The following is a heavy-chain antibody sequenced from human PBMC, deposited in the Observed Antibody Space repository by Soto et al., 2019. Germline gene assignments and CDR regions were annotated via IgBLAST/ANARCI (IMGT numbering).Heavy chain of an antibody. D-gene: IGHD1-26*01. CDR2: ISYGGSNK. CDR3: AGGPRQGYFLHYYYGMDV. J-gene: IGHJ6*02. V-gene: IGHV3-30*03. Sequence: GSLRLSCAASGFTFSSYGMHWVRQAPGKGLEWVGVISYGGSNKYYADSVKGRFTISRDNSKNTMYLQMNSLRAEDTAVYYCAGGPRQGYFLHYYYGMDVWGQGTTVTVSS. CDR1: GFTFSSYG.